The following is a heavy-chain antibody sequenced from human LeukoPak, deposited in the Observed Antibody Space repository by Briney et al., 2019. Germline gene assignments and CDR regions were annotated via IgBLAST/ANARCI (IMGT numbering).Heavy chain of an antibody. CDR1: GGSISSYY. V-gene: IGHV4-59*01. CDR2: IYYSGST. J-gene: IGHJ4*02. Sequence: SETLSLTCTVSGGSISSYYWSWNRQPPGKGLEWIGYIYYSGSTNYNPSLKSRVTISVDTSKNQFSLMLSSVTAADTAVYYCARGSSWCDYWGQGTLVTVSS. D-gene: IGHD6-13*01. CDR3: ARGSSWCDY.